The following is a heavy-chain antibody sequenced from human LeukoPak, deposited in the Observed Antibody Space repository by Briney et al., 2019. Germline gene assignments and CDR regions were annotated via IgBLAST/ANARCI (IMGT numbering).Heavy chain of an antibody. CDR2: ISAYNGNT. Sequence: ASVKVSCKASGYTFTSYGISWVRQTPGQGLEWMGWISAYNGNTNYAQKLQGRVTMTTDTSTSTAYMELRSLRSDDTAVYYCARGRQNPVAGDAFDIWGQGTIVTVSS. V-gene: IGHV1-18*01. CDR1: GYTFTSYG. D-gene: IGHD6-19*01. CDR3: ARGRQNPVAGDAFDI. J-gene: IGHJ3*02.